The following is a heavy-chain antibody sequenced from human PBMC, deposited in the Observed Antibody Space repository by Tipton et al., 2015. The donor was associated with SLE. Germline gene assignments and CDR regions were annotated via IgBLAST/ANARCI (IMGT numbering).Heavy chain of an antibody. Sequence: SLRLSCAAFGFTFSSYWMSWVRQAPGKGLEWVANIKQDGSEKYYVDSVKGRFTISRDNAKNSLYLQMNSLRAEDTAVYYCARVPGAYSSSWYSTAGYYYYGMDVWGQGTTVTVSS. CDR3: ARVPGAYSSSWYSTAGYYYYGMDV. V-gene: IGHV3-7*01. J-gene: IGHJ6*02. CDR1: GFTFSSYW. D-gene: IGHD6-13*01. CDR2: IKQDGSEK.